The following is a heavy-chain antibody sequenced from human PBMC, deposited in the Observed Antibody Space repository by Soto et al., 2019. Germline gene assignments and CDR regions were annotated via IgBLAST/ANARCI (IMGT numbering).Heavy chain of an antibody. CDR1: GGSFSSYY. J-gene: IGHJ6*02. CDR2: INHSGST. D-gene: IGHD3-10*01. V-gene: IGHV4-34*01. CDR3: ARLRITMVRGVPYYYYYYGMDV. Sequence: SETLSLTCAVYGGSFSSYYWSWIRQPPGKGLEWIGEINHSGSTNYNPSLKSRVTISVDTSKNQFSLKLSSVTAADTAVYYCARLRITMVRGVPYYYYYYGMDVWGQGTTVTVSS.